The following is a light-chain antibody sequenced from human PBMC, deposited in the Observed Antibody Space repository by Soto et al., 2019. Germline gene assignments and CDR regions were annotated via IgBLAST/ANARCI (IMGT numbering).Light chain of an antibody. CDR1: QGISSC. CDR3: QQYYSYPLT. CDR2: AAS. V-gene: IGKV1-8*01. Sequence: AIRMTKSPSSLSASTGDRVTITCRASQGISSCLAWYQRKPGKAPKLLIYAASTLQSGVPTRFSGSGSGTDFTLTIRCLQSEDFATYYCQQYYSYPLTFGGGTKVEIK. J-gene: IGKJ4*01.